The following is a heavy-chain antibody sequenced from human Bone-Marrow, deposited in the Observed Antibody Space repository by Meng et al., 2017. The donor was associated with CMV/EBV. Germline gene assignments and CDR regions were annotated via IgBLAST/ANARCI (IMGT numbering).Heavy chain of an antibody. CDR2: ISYDGSNK. D-gene: IGHD2-15*01. Sequence: GESLKISCAASGFTFSSYSMNWVRQAPGKGLEWVAVISYDGSNKYYADSVKGRFTISRDNSKTTLYLQMNSLRAEDTAVYYCVREHGGSCAFDYWGQGTLVTVSS. CDR1: GFTFSSYS. V-gene: IGHV3-30*03. CDR3: VREHGGSCAFDY. J-gene: IGHJ4*02.